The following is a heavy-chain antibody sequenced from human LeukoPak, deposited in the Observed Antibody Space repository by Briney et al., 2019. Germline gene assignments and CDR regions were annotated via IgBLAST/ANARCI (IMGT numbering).Heavy chain of an antibody. CDR3: ASALTDYYFDY. CDR2: IYYSGST. D-gene: IGHD4/OR15-4a*01. V-gene: IGHV4-30-4*01. CDR1: GGSISRGDYY. J-gene: IGHJ4*02. Sequence: SQTVSLTCTVSGGSISRGDYYWSWIRQPPGKGPEGIGYIYYSGSTYYNPSLKSRVTISVDTSKNKCSLKLSSVTAADTAVYYCASALTDYYFDYWGQGTLVTVSS.